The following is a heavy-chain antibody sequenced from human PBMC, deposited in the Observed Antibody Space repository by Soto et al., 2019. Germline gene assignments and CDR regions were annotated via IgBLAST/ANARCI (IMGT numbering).Heavy chain of an antibody. J-gene: IGHJ4*02. D-gene: IGHD3-9*01. Sequence: SVKVSCKASGGTFSSYAISWVRQAPGQGLEWMGGIIPIFGTANYAQKFQGRVTITADESTSTAYMELSSLRSEDTAVYYCARAYYDILTGYYKIPPVYFDYWGQGTLVTVSS. V-gene: IGHV1-69*13. CDR2: IIPIFGTA. CDR3: ARAYYDILTGYYKIPPVYFDY. CDR1: GGTFSSYA.